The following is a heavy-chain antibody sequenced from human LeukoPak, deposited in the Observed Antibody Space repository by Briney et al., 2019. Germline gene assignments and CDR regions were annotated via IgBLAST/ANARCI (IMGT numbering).Heavy chain of an antibody. Sequence: GASVKVSCKASGYTFTSYDISWVRQAPGQGLEWMGWISAYNGNTNYAQKLQGRVTMTTDTSTSTAYMELRSLRSDDTAVYYCARRYSGSYGSGFDYWGQGTLVTVSS. CDR2: ISAYNGNT. J-gene: IGHJ4*02. V-gene: IGHV1-18*01. D-gene: IGHD1-26*01. CDR1: GYTFTSYD. CDR3: ARRYSGSYGSGFDY.